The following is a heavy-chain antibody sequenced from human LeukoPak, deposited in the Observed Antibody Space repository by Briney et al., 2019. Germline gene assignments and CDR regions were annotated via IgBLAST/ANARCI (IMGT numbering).Heavy chain of an antibody. D-gene: IGHD3-10*01. CDR2: ISWNSGSI. V-gene: IGHV3-9*01. Sequence: GRSLRLSCAASGFTFDDYAMHWVRQAPGKGLEWVSGISWNSGSIGYADSVKGRFTISRDNAKNSLYLQMNSLRAEDTAVYYCAREGELLWFGESRAAFDIWGQGTMVTVSS. CDR3: AREGELLWFGESRAAFDI. CDR1: GFTFDDYA. J-gene: IGHJ3*02.